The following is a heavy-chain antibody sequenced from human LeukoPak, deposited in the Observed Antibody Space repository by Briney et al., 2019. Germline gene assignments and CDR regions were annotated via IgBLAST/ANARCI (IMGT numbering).Heavy chain of an antibody. V-gene: IGHV3-23*01. D-gene: IGHD4-17*01. CDR3: ARGTRDYGDFFDY. CDR2: ITSSGEST. Sequence: PGGSLRLSCAASGFTFSNYAMSWVRQAPGKGLEWVAAITSSGESTNYADSVKGRFTISRDNAKNSLYLQMNSLRAEDTAVYYCARGTRDYGDFFDYWGQGTLVTVSS. CDR1: GFTFSNYA. J-gene: IGHJ4*02.